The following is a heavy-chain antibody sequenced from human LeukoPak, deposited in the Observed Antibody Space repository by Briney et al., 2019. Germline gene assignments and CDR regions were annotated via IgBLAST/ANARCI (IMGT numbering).Heavy chain of an antibody. CDR1: GFTVSTNY. CDR3: ARIHSGDDF. V-gene: IGHV3-53*01. J-gene: IGHJ4*02. Sequence: PGGFLRLSCAASGFTVSTNYMSWVRQAPGKGLEWVAVIYSDGKTYYADSVKGRFTISRDNSKNTLWLQMNSLRAEDTAVYYCARIHSGDDFWGQGTLVTVSS. D-gene: IGHD5-12*01. CDR2: IYSDGKT.